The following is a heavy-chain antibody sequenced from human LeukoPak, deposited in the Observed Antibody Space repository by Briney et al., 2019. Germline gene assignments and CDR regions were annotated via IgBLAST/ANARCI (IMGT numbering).Heavy chain of an antibody. CDR1: GGSISSYY. J-gene: IGHJ4*02. V-gene: IGHV4-59*08. Sequence: SETLSLTCTVSGGSISSYYWSWIRQPPGKGLEWIGYIYYSGSTNYNPSLKSRVTISVDTSKNQFSLKLSSVTAADTAVYYCARLGGIVVVPAAIKGYYFDYWGQGTLVTVSS. D-gene: IGHD2-2*02. CDR3: ARLGGIVVVPAAIKGYYFDY. CDR2: IYYSGST.